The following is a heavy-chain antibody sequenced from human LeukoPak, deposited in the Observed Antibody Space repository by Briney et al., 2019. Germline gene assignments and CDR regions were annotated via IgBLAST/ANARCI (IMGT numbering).Heavy chain of an antibody. Sequence: GGSLRLSCAASGFVVSDNYMSWVRQAPGPGLEWVSLIYTSGITKYTDYAKGRFTISRHNAKNTMYLQINTLSAEDTAVYYCVGYYVGKFDYWGQGTLVTVSS. J-gene: IGHJ4*02. CDR2: IYTSGIT. CDR1: GFVVSDNY. V-gene: IGHV3-66*01. CDR3: VGYYVGKFDY. D-gene: IGHD4-23*01.